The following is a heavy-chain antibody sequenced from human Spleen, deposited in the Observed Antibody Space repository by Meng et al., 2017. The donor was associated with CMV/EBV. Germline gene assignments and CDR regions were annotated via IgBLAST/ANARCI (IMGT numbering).Heavy chain of an antibody. D-gene: IGHD3-3*01. J-gene: IGHJ4*02. CDR1: GFTVSSNY. Sequence: GESLKISCAASGFTVSSNYMNWVRQAPGKGLEWVSYITDDSGGVYYADSVEGRFTISRDNSKNTLYLQMHSLRAEDTAMYYCAKHNSRVVIGGGVDYWGQGTLVTVSS. CDR2: ITDDSGGV. V-gene: IGHV3-53*01. CDR3: AKHNSRVVIGGGVDY.